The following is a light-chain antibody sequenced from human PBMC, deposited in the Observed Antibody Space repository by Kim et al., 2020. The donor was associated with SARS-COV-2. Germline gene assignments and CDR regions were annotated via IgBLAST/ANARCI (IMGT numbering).Light chain of an antibody. CDR2: YDS. Sequence: APGKTARGTCGGSNLRSKSVHWYQQKRGQAPVLIISYDSDRPSGIPERFSGSSSGNTATLTISRVEAGDEADYYCQVWDGSSDHQVFGTGTKVTVL. CDR1: NLRSKS. CDR3: QVWDGSSDHQV. V-gene: IGLV3-21*04. J-gene: IGLJ1*01.